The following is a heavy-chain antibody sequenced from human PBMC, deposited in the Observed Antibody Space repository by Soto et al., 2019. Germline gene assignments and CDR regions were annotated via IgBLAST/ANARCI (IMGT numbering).Heavy chain of an antibody. CDR3: ARDSGVVGPSGDLDY. CDR1: GYTFTIHI. J-gene: IGHJ4*02. Sequence: GASVKVSCKTSGYTFTIHIIHWVRQAPGQRLEWMGWVDGGNGNTKYAQKFQDRVTMTRDTSATTVYMELKRLTSEDKAIYFCARDSGVVGPSGDLDYWGQGTPVTVSS. D-gene: IGHD1-26*01. CDR2: VDGGNGNT. V-gene: IGHV1-3*01.